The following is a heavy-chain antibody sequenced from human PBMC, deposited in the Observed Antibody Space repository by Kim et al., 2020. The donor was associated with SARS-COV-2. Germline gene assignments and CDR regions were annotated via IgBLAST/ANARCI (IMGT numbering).Heavy chain of an antibody. CDR1: GDSLAKIGYY. D-gene: IGHD3-10*02. J-gene: IGHJ6*02. CDR2: VSHTGLT. CDR3: ARHHVEEIPALSCMEGFVSHFRRDV. V-gene: IGHV4-61*08. Sequence: SETLSLTCSVSGDSLAKIGYYWTWIRQPPGGPLEWIGDVSHTGLTHYNPSLKSRVTISVDTSQQQFSLKVASVTAADTALYFCARHHVEEIPALSCMEGFVSHFRRDVWGQG.